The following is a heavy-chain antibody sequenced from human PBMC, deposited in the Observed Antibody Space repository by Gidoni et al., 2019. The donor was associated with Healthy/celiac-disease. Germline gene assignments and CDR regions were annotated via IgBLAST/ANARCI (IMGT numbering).Heavy chain of an antibody. CDR2: ISSSSSYI. CDR3: ARDRVSGTQSSSWYYGAFDI. D-gene: IGHD6-13*01. CDR1: GFTFSSYR. V-gene: IGHV3-21*01. Sequence: EVQLVESGGGLVKPGGSLRLSCAASGFTFSSYRMNWVRQAPGKGLEWVSSISSSSSYIYYADSVKGRFTISRDNAKNSLYLQMNSLRAEDTAVYYCARDRVSGTQSSSWYYGAFDIWGQGTMVTVSS. J-gene: IGHJ3*02.